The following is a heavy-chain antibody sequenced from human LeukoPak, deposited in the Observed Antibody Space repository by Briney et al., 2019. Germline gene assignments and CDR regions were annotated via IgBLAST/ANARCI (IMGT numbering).Heavy chain of an antibody. CDR3: ARQEESYYYYGSGSPSDY. D-gene: IGHD3-10*01. J-gene: IGHJ4*02. V-gene: IGHV4-39*01. CDR1: GGSISSSSYY. Sequence: PSETLSLTCTVSGGSISSSSYYWGWIRQPPGKGLEWIGSIYYSGSTYYNPSLKSRVTISVDTSKNQFSLKLSSVTAADTAVYYCARQEESYYYYGSGSPSDYWGQGTLVTVSS. CDR2: IYYSGST.